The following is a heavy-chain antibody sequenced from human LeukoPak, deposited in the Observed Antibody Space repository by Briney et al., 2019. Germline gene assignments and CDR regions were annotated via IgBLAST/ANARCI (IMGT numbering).Heavy chain of an antibody. CDR1: GFIFSNYG. CDR2: ISGSGGST. Sequence: PGGTLRLSCAASGFIFSNYGMTWVRQAPGKGLEWVSAISGSGGSTYYADSVKGRFTISRDNSKNTLYLQMNSLRAEDTAVYYCAKDAGYVRSVYYFDYWGQGTLVTVSS. J-gene: IGHJ4*02. CDR3: AKDAGYVRSVYYFDY. D-gene: IGHD5-12*01. V-gene: IGHV3-23*01.